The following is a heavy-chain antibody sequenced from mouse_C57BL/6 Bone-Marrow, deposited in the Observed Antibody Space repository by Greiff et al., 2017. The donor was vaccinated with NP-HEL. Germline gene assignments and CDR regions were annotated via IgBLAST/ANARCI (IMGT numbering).Heavy chain of an antibody. CDR2: IYPGSGSS. CDR1: GYTLTSYW. J-gene: IGHJ4*01. V-gene: IGHV1-55*01. CDR3: ARGNPYYYAMDY. Sequence: QVQLQQPGAELVKPGASVKMSCKASGYTLTSYWITWVKQRPGQGLEWIGEIYPGSGSSHDNEKFKSKATLTVDTSSSTAYMQLSSLTSEDSAVYYCARGNPYYYAMDYWGQGTSVTVSS. D-gene: IGHD2-1*01.